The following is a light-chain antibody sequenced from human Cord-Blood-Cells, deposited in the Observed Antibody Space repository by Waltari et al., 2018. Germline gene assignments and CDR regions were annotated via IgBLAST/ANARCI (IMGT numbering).Light chain of an antibody. Sequence: QSALTQPASVSGSPGQSITISCTGTSSDVGGYNYVSWYQQHPGQAPKLMIYDVSNRPSGVSKRFSGSKSGNTASLTISRLQAEDEADYYCSSYTSSSALVFGTGTKVTVL. J-gene: IGLJ1*01. CDR3: SSYTSSSALV. CDR2: DVS. V-gene: IGLV2-14*01. CDR1: SSDVGGYNY.